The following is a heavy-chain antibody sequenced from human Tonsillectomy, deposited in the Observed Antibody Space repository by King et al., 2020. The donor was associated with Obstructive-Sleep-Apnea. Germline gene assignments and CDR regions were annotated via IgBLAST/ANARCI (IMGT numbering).Heavy chain of an antibody. Sequence: VQLVESGGGLVQPGGSLRLSCAASGFTFSSYAMSWVRQAPGRGLEWVSAISGSGSSTYYADSVMGRFVISRDNSQNTLYLQMNSLRAEDTAVYYCAKYGSGWPYFDCWGQGTLVTVSS. CDR1: GFTFSSYA. J-gene: IGHJ4*02. D-gene: IGHD6-19*01. CDR2: ISGSGSST. V-gene: IGHV3-23*04. CDR3: AKYGSGWPYFDC.